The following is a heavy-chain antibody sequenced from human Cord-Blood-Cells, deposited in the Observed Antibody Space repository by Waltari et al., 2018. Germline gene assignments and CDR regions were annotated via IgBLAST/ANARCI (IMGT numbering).Heavy chain of an antibody. J-gene: IGHJ3*02. V-gene: IGHV1-3*01. CDR1: GYTFTSYA. CDR2: INAGNDNT. D-gene: IGHD6-6*01. CDR3: ARAFGIAARRDAFDI. Sequence: QVQLVQSGAEVKKPGASVKGSCKASGYTFTSYARHWVRQAPGKTLEWMGWINAGNDNTKYSQKFQGRVTITRDTSASTAYMELSSLRSEDTAVYYCARAFGIAARRDAFDIWGQGTMVTVSS.